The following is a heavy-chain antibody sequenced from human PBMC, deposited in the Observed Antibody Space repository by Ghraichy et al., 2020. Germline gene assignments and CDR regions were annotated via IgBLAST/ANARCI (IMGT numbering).Heavy chain of an antibody. CDR1: GFTFSSYA. D-gene: IGHD3-22*01. V-gene: IGHV3-30-3*01. Sequence: GGSLRLSCAASGFTFSSYAMHWVRQAPGKGLEWVAVISYDGSNKYYADSVKGRFTISRDNSKNTLYLQMNSLRAEDTAVYYCARDGRITMIVDPFDYWGQGTLVTVSS. CDR2: ISYDGSNK. CDR3: ARDGRITMIVDPFDY. J-gene: IGHJ4*02.